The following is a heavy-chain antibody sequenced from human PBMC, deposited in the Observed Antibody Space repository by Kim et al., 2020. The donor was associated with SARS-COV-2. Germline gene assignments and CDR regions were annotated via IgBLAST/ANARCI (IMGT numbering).Heavy chain of an antibody. CDR1: GFTFDDYA. J-gene: IGHJ4*01. Sequence: GGSLRLSCAASGFTFDDYAMHWVRQAPGKGLEWVSGISWNSGSIGYADSVKGRFTISRDNAKNSLYLQMNSLRAEDTALYYCAKDYYYDSSGYYLFDYWG. CDR2: ISWNSGSI. CDR3: AKDYYYDSSGYYLFDY. D-gene: IGHD3-22*01. V-gene: IGHV3-9*01.